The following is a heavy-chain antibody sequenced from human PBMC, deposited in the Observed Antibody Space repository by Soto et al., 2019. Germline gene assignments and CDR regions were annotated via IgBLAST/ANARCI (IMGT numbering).Heavy chain of an antibody. CDR1: GGTFSSYA. CDR2: IIPIFGTA. Sequence: SVKVSCKASGGTFSSYAISWVRQAPGQGLEWMRGIIPIFGTANYAQKFQGRVTITADKSTSTAYMELSSLRSEDTAVYYCARGRDGYNLGHYYYGMDVWGQGTTVTVSS. D-gene: IGHD5-12*01. V-gene: IGHV1-69*06. CDR3: ARGRDGYNLGHYYYGMDV. J-gene: IGHJ6*02.